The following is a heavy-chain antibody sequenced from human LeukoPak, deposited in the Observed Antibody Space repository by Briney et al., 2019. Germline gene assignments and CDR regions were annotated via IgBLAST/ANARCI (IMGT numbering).Heavy chain of an antibody. CDR1: GFTFSNYA. J-gene: IGHJ4*02. CDR2: ISGSGGNT. V-gene: IGHV3-23*01. CDR3: ARDHGDYEFDY. Sequence: PGGSLRLSCAASGFTFSNYAMTWVRQAPGKGLEWVSAISGSGGNTYYADSVKGRFTISRDNSKNTLYLQMNSLRAGDTAVYYCARDHGDYEFDYWGQGTLVTVSS. D-gene: IGHD4-17*01.